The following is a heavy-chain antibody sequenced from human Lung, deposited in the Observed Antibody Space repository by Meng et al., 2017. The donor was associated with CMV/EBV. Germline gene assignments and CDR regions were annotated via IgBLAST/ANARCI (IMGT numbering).Heavy chain of an antibody. J-gene: IGHJ3*01. V-gene: IGHV3-21*01. Sequence: ESLKISCAASGFTLSRYSMNWVRQAPGKGLEWVSSISTSSSYIYYRDSVKDRFTISRDNAMNSLSLQMKSLRAEDTAVYYCARVLENGAAFEVWGQGTMVTVSS. D-gene: IGHD3-3*01. CDR3: ARVLENGAAFEV. CDR2: ISTSSSYI. CDR1: GFTLSRYS.